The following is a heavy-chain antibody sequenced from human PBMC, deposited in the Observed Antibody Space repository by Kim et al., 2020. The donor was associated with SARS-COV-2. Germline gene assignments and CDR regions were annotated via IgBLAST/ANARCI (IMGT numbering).Heavy chain of an antibody. J-gene: IGHJ4*02. V-gene: IGHV3-23*01. D-gene: IGHD6-19*01. Sequence: ADSVKGLFTSSRDNSKNTLYLQMNSLRAEDTAVYYCAKDGADSAWSPFDYWGPGTLVTVSS. CDR3: AKDGADSAWSPFDY.